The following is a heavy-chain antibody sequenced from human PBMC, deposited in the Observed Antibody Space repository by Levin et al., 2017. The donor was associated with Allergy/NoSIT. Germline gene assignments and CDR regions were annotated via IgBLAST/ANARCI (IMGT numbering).Heavy chain of an antibody. CDR3: ASDGSYDTLDI. CDR2: ISSSFTYI. Sequence: PGGSLRLSCAASGFTFSGYTLNWVRQAPGKGLEWVSSISSSFTYIYYADSLKGRFTISRDDAKNSLSLQMNSLRVEDTAVYYCASDGSYDTLDIWGQGTMVTVSS. CDR1: GFTFSGYT. V-gene: IGHV3-21*01. J-gene: IGHJ3*02. D-gene: IGHD6-6*01.